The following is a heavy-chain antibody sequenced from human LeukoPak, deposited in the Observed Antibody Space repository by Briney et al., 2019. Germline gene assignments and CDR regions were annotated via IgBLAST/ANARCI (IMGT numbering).Heavy chain of an antibody. CDR1: GFTFSSYG. D-gene: IGHD6-25*01. V-gene: IGHV3-30*03. CDR2: ISYDGSNK. CDR3: ARNRRIAAHEKLSLYYYYYMDV. J-gene: IGHJ6*03. Sequence: PGGSLRLSCAASGFTFSSYGMHWVRQAPGEGLEWVAVISYDGSNKYYADSVKGRFTISRDNSKNTLYLQMNSLRAEDTAVYYCARNRRIAAHEKLSLYYYYYMDVWGKGTTVTVSS.